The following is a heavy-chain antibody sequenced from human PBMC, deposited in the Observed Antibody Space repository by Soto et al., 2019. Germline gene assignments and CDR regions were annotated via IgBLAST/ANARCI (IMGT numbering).Heavy chain of an antibody. CDR1: GFTFSSYA. D-gene: IGHD3-3*01. CDR3: AKDGFGGASDY. J-gene: IGHJ4*02. V-gene: IGHV3-23*01. CDR2: ISGSGTNI. Sequence: EVQLLESRGGFAQPGGSLRLSCAASGFTFSSYAMHWVRQAPGRGLEWVSTISGSGTNIYYADSVQGRFTISRDNSQNTLFLQMTSLRVDDAATYYCAKDGFGGASDYWGQGTHVTVSS.